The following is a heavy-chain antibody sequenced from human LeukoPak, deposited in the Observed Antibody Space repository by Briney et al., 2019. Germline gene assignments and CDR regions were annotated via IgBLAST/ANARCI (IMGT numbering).Heavy chain of an antibody. CDR3: ATTDGSGSYGTYYFDY. D-gene: IGHD3-10*01. Sequence: ASVKVSCKASGYTFTNFAINWVRQAPGQGPEWMGWINTITGNPTYAQGFTGRFVFSLDTSVSTAYLQISSLEAEDTAVYYCATTDGSGSYGTYYFDYWGQGTLVTVSS. CDR2: INTITGNP. V-gene: IGHV7-4-1*02. J-gene: IGHJ4*02. CDR1: GYTFTNFA.